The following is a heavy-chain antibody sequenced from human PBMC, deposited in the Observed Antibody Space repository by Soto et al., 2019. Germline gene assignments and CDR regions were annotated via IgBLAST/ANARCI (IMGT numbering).Heavy chain of an antibody. CDR3: ARVVSSPWSWFDP. CDR2: IYHSGST. J-gene: IGHJ5*02. CDR1: GYSISSGYY. D-gene: IGHD6-6*01. Sequence: PSETLSLTCAVSGYSISSGYYWGWIRQPPGKGLEWIGSIYHSGSTYYNPSLKSRVTISVDTSKNQFSLKLSSVTAADTAVYYCARVVSSPWSWFDPWGQGTLVTVSS. V-gene: IGHV4-38-2*01.